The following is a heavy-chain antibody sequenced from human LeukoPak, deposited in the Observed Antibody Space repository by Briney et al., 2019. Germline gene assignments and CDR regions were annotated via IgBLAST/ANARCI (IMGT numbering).Heavy chain of an antibody. V-gene: IGHV3-9*01. J-gene: IGHJ6*02. CDR3: AKGDYYGMDV. CDR1: GFTFSSYG. Sequence: GGSLRLSCAASGFTFSSYGMHWVRQAPGKGLEWVSGISWNSGSIGYADSVEGRFTISRDNAKNSLYLQMNSLRAEDTALYYCAKGDYYGMDVWGQGTTVTVSS. CDR2: ISWNSGSI.